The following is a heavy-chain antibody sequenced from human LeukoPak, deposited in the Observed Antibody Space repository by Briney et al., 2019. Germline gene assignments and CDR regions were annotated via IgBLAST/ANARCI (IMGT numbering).Heavy chain of an antibody. CDR3: ARQGANDFWSGYHTSPFDY. Sequence: GESLKISCKGSGYSFTSYWIGWVRQMPGKGLEWMGIIYPGDSDTRYSPSFQGQVAISADKSISTAYLQWSSLKASDTAMYYCARQGANDFWSGYHTSPFDYWGQGTLVTVSS. D-gene: IGHD3-3*01. V-gene: IGHV5-51*01. CDR1: GYSFTSYW. CDR2: IYPGDSDT. J-gene: IGHJ4*02.